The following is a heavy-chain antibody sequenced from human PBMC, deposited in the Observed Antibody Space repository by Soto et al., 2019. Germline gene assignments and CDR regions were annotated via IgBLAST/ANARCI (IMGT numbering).Heavy chain of an antibody. D-gene: IGHD3-16*01. V-gene: IGHV3-30*18. CDR2: ISYDGSNK. Sequence: QVQLVESGGGVVRPGRSLRLSCAASGFTFSSYGMHWVRQAPGKGLEWVAVISYDGSNKYYADSVKGRFTISRDNSKNTLYLQMDSLRAEDTAVYYCAKLGGWFDPWGQGTLVTVSS. CDR3: AKLGGWFDP. CDR1: GFTFSSYG. J-gene: IGHJ5*02.